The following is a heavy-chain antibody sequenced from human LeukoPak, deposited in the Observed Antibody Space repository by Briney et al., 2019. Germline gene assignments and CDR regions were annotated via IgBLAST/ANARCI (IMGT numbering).Heavy chain of an antibody. Sequence: PGGSLRLSCAASRFTFSSYVMHWVRQAPGKGLEWVALISYDGRNKDYADSVKGRFSISRDNSKNTLYLQMSSLRAEDTAVYYCAKGGSGWYGYFDLWGRGTLVTVSS. V-gene: IGHV3-30*04. CDR1: RFTFSSYV. CDR2: ISYDGRNK. D-gene: IGHD6-19*01. J-gene: IGHJ2*01. CDR3: AKGGSGWYGYFDL.